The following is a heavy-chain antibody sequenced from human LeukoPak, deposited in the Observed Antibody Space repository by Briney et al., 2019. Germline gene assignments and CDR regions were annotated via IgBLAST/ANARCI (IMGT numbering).Heavy chain of an antibody. CDR1: GFTFSNFA. CDR3: ARVLNVYDFWSGYYSYGMDV. CDR2: ISYDGSNK. Sequence: GGSLRLSCAASGFTFSNFAMSWVRQAPGKGLEWVAVISYDGSNKYYADSVKGRFTISRDNSKNTLYLQMNSLRAEDTAVYYCARVLNVYDFWSGYYSYGMDVWGQGTTVTVSS. J-gene: IGHJ6*02. V-gene: IGHV3-30-3*01. D-gene: IGHD3-3*01.